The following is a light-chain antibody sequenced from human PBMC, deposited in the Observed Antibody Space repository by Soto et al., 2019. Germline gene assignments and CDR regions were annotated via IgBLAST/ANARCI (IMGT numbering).Light chain of an antibody. Sequence: DIQMTQSPSSLSAFVGDRVTITCRASQGIRNDLGWYQQKPGKAPKRLIYAATSLRSGVPSRFXXXXXXXXXXXTXSSLQPEDFATYYCLQYNSYPYTFGQGTKLEIK. V-gene: IGKV1-17*01. CDR3: LQYNSYPYT. CDR2: AAT. J-gene: IGKJ2*01. CDR1: QGIRND.